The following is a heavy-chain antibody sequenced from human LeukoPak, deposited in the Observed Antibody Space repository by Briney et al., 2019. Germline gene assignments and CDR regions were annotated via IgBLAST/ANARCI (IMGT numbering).Heavy chain of an antibody. CDR3: ARVRYYDSSGIDY. CDR1: GVSITAYY. CDR2: IYASGST. Sequence: PSETLSLTCTVSGVSITAYYWSWIRQPTGKGPEWIGRIYASGSTNYNPSLKSRVTMSVDTSKNQFSLELISVTAADTAIYYCARVRYYDSSGIDYWGQGTLVTVSS. D-gene: IGHD3-22*01. V-gene: IGHV4-4*07. J-gene: IGHJ4*02.